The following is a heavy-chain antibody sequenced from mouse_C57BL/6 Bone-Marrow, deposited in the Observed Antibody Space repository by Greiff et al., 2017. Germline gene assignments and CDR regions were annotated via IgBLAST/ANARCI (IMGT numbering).Heavy chain of an antibody. V-gene: IGHV5-4*01. Sequence: EVQLVQSGGGLVKPGGSLKLSCAASGFTFSSYAMPWVRQTPEKRLEWVATISDGGSYTYYPDNVKGRFTISRDNAKNNLYLQMGHLKSEDTALYYCARVYWFAYWGQGTLVTVSA. J-gene: IGHJ3*01. CDR1: GFTFSSYA. CDR2: ISDGGSYT. CDR3: ARVYWFAY.